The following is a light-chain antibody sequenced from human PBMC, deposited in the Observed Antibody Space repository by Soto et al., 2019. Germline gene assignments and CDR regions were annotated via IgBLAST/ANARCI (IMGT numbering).Light chain of an antibody. J-gene: IGKJ4*01. CDR3: QQSYSSWAT. Sequence: EIVMTQSPATLSVSPGERATLSCRASQSVGSNLAWYQQKPGQAPRLLIFGASTRATGIPARFSGSGSGTEFTLSISSLQSEDFASYCCQQSYSSWATFGGGTKVEIQ. CDR2: GAS. CDR1: QSVGSN. V-gene: IGKV3-15*01.